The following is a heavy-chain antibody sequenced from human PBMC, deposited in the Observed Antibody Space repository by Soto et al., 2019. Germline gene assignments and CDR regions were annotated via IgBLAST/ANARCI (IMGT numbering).Heavy chain of an antibody. CDR1: GGSFSGYY. Sequence: PSETLSLTCAVYGGSFSGYYWSWIRQPPGKGLEWIGEINHSGSTNYNPSLKSRVTISVDTSKNQFSLKLSSVTAADTAVYYCARVGPIVVVPAAMRRFDPWGQGTLVTVSS. CDR3: ARVGPIVVVPAAMRRFDP. V-gene: IGHV4-34*01. CDR2: INHSGST. J-gene: IGHJ5*02. D-gene: IGHD2-2*01.